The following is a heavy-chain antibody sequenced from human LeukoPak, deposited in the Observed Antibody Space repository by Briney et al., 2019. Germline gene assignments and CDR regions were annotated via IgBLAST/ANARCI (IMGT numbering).Heavy chain of an antibody. J-gene: IGHJ4*02. CDR1: GGTFSSYT. V-gene: IGHV1-69*01. CDR3: ARGFSGAAAGVDY. D-gene: IGHD6-13*01. CDR2: IIPVFGTA. Sequence: SVKVSCKASGGTFSSYTINWVRQAPGQGLEWMGGIIPVFGTANYVQKFQGRVTITADESTSTAYMELSSLRSEDTAVYYCARGFSGAAAGVDYWGQGTLVTVSS.